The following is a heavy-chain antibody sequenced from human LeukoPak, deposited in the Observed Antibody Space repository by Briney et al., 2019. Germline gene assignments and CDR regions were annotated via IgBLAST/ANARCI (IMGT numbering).Heavy chain of an antibody. CDR2: IIPIFGTA. V-gene: IGHV1-69*01. CDR3: AREVPAARGLGYYFDY. Sequence: SVKVSCKASGGTFSSYAISWVRQAPGQGLEWMGGIIPIFGTANYAQKFQGRVTITADESTSTAYMELSSLRSEGTAVYYCAREVPAARGLGYYFDYWGQGTLVTVSS. D-gene: IGHD2-2*01. CDR1: GGTFSSYA. J-gene: IGHJ4*02.